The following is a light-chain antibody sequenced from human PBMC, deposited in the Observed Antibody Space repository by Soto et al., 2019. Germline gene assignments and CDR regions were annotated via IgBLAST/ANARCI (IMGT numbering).Light chain of an antibody. CDR3: QQYNNWPPMYT. J-gene: IGKJ2*01. Sequence: EMLMTQSPATLSVSAGDRATLSSRASQSISSNLAWYQQKPGQTPRLLIYGASTRATGIPARFSGSGSGTQFTLTISSLQSEDFAVYYCQQYNNWPPMYTFGQGTKVDI. CDR2: GAS. V-gene: IGKV3-15*01. CDR1: QSISSN.